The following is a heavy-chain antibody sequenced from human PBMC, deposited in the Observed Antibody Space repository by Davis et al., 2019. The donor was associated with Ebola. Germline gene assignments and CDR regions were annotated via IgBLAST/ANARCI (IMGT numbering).Heavy chain of an antibody. V-gene: IGHV4-59*01. J-gene: IGHJ5*02. D-gene: IGHD1-14*01. CDR2: IYYSGST. CDR3: ARNSITKFNWLDP. Sequence: SETLSLTCTVSSGSIRHYYWSWIRQPPGQGLEWIGYIYYSGSTNYNPSLESRVTISVDMAKNQFSLKMRSVTAADTAVYYCARNSITKFNWLDPWGQGTLVTVSS. CDR1: SGSIRHYY.